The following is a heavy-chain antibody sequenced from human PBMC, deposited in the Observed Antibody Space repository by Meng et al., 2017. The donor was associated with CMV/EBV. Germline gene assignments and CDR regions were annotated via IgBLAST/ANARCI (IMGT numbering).Heavy chain of an antibody. D-gene: IGHD6-19*01. Sequence: GESLKISCAASGFTLSSYSMNWVRQAPGKGLEWVSSISSSSSYIYYADSVKGRFTISRDNAKNSLYLQMNSLRAEDTAVYYCASGVAGTSFDWFDPWGQGTLVTVSS. J-gene: IGHJ5*02. CDR2: ISSSSSYI. CDR1: GFTLSSYS. V-gene: IGHV3-21*01. CDR3: ASGVAGTSFDWFDP.